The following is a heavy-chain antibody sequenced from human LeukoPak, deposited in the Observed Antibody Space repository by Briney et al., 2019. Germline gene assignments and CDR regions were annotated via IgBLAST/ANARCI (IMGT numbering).Heavy chain of an antibody. CDR2: FDPEDGET. D-gene: IGHD3-10*01. Sequence: ASVKVSCKVSGYTLTELSMHWVRQAPGKGLEWMGGFDPEDGETIYAQKFQGRATMTEDTSTDTAYMELSSLRSEDTAVYYCATGGKEYGSGRIRGHNWFDPWGQGTLVTVSS. CDR1: GYTLTELS. CDR3: ATGGKEYGSGRIRGHNWFDP. J-gene: IGHJ5*02. V-gene: IGHV1-24*01.